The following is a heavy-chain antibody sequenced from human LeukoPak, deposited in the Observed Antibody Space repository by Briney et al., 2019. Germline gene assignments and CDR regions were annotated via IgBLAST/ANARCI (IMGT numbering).Heavy chain of an antibody. Sequence: GGSLRLSCAASGFTFVKHYLHWVRQAPGTGLLWVSRISTDGTTALYADSVRGGFTISRDKARNTPYLQMNSLRGEGTAVYFCGRSEDGYIYYRGQRTLVT. CDR1: GFTFVKHY. CDR3: GRSEDGYIYY. CDR2: ISTDGTTA. V-gene: IGHV3-74*01. J-gene: IGHJ4*02.